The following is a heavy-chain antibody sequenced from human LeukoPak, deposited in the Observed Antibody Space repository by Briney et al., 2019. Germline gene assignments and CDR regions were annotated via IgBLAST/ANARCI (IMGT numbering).Heavy chain of an antibody. Sequence: PGGSLRLSCAASGFTVSNNYMSWIRQPPGKGLEWIGYIYYSGSTNYNPSLKSRVTISVDTSKNQFSLKLSSVTAADTAVYYCARVNTGYYYGPPGWFDPWGQGTLVTVSS. CDR3: ARVNTGYYYGPPGWFDP. CDR1: GFTVSNNY. CDR2: IYYSGST. V-gene: IGHV4-59*02. J-gene: IGHJ5*02. D-gene: IGHD3-22*01.